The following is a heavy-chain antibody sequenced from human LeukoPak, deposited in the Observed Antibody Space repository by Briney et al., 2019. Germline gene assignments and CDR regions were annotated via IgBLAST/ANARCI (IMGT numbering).Heavy chain of an antibody. CDR3: ARALSLYDYIWGSYRWDYYMDV. CDR2: IYYSGST. D-gene: IGHD3-16*02. J-gene: IGHJ6*03. CDR1: GGSISSYY. V-gene: IGHV4-59*01. Sequence: SETLSLTCTVSGGSISSYYWSWIRQPPGKGLEWIGYIYYSGSTNYNPSLKSRVTISVDTSKNQFSLKLSSVTAADTAVYYCARALSLYDYIWGSYRWDYYMDVWGKGTTVTVSS.